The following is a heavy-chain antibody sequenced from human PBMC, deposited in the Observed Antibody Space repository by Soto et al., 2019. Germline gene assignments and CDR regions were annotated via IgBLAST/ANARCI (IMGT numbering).Heavy chain of an antibody. Sequence: ASVKVSCKASGGTFSSYAISWVRQAPGQGIEWMGGIIPIFGTANYAQKFQGRVTITADKSTSTAYMELSSLRSEDTAVYYCARDLKTTVTINDAFDIWGQGTVVT. J-gene: IGHJ3*02. CDR3: ARDLKTTVTINDAFDI. V-gene: IGHV1-69*06. CDR2: IIPIFGTA. CDR1: GGTFSSYA. D-gene: IGHD4-17*01.